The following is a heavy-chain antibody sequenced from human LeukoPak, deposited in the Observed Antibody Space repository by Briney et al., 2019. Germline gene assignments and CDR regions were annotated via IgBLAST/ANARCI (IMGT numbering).Heavy chain of an antibody. CDR1: GFTFSSYA. Sequence: GGSLRPSCAASGFTFSSYAMHWVRQAPGKGLEWVAVISYDGSNKYYADSVKGRFTISRDNSKNTLYLQMNSLRAEDTAVYYCARDRSGWFGIFDYWGQGTLVTVSS. V-gene: IGHV3-30-3*01. D-gene: IGHD6-19*01. CDR3: ARDRSGWFGIFDY. CDR2: ISYDGSNK. J-gene: IGHJ4*02.